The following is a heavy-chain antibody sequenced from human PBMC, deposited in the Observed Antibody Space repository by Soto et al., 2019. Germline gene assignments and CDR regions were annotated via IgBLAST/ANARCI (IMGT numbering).Heavy chain of an antibody. J-gene: IGHJ6*02. CDR3: ARDKAHYDILTGYYYYYGMDV. V-gene: IGHV1-69*13. Sequence: SVKVSCKASGGTFSSYAISWVRQAPGQGLEWMGGIIPIFGTANYAQKFQGRVTITADESTSTAYMELSSLRSEDTAVYYCARDKAHYDILTGYYYYYGMDVWGQGTTVTVSS. CDR2: IIPIFGTA. CDR1: GGTFSSYA. D-gene: IGHD3-9*01.